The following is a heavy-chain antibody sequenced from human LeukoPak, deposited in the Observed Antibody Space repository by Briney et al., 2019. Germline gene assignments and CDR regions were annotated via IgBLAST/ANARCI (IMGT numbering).Heavy chain of an antibody. V-gene: IGHV4-38-2*02. CDR3: ARDDYYGSGSPLDY. CDR2: IYHSGST. CDR1: GYSISSGYY. Sequence: SETLSLTCTVSGYSISSGYYWGWIRQPPGKGLEWIGSIYHSGSTYYNPSLKSRVTISVDTSKNQFSLKLSSVTAADTAVYYCARDDYYGSGSPLDYWGQGTLVTVSS. D-gene: IGHD3-10*01. J-gene: IGHJ4*02.